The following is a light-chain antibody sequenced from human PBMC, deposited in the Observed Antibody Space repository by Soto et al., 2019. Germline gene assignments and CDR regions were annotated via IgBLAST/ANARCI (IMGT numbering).Light chain of an antibody. V-gene: IGKV3-11*01. Sequence: EIVLTQSPATLSLSPGERATLSCRASQSVSNYLAWYQQKPGQAPRLLIYDASNRATGIPARFSGSGSGTDFTLTISSLESEDFAVYYCQQGSYWPPLYTFGQGTKLEIK. CDR3: QQGSYWPPLYT. CDR2: DAS. J-gene: IGKJ2*01. CDR1: QSVSNY.